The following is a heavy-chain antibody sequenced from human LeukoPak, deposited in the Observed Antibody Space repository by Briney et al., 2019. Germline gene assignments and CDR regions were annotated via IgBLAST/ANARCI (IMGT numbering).Heavy chain of an antibody. J-gene: IGHJ4*02. Sequence: SETLSLTCTVSGGSISSYYWNWIRQPAGKGLEWIGRIYTSGSTNYNPSLKSRVTMSVDTSKNQFSLKLSSVTAADTAVYYCAWIISATGTGGYYFNYWGQGTLVTVSS. CDR3: AWIISATGTGGYYFNY. CDR2: IYTSGST. CDR1: GGSISSYY. D-gene: IGHD6-13*01. V-gene: IGHV4-4*07.